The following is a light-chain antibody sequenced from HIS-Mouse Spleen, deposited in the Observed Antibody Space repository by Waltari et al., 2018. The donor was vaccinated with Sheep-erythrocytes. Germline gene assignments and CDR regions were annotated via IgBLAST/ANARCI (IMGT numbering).Light chain of an antibody. CDR1: SSDFGGYNF. Sequence: QSALTQPRSVSGSPGQSATIPCTGTSSDFGGYNFVSWYQQHTGKAPKLMIYDVSKRPSGVPDRFSGSKSGNTASLTISGLQAEDEADYYCCSYAGSSTLWVFGGGTKLTVL. CDR3: CSYAGSSTLWV. CDR2: DVS. J-gene: IGLJ3*02. V-gene: IGLV2-11*01.